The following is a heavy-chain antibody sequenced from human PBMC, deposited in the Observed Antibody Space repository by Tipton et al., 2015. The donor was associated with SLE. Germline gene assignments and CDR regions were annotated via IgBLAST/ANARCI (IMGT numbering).Heavy chain of an antibody. CDR3: ARAYSSLGAEYFQH. V-gene: IGHV4-34*01. D-gene: IGHD6-6*01. CDR1: GGSFSGYY. Sequence: TLSLTCAVYGGSFSGYYWSWIRQPPGKGLEWIGEINHRESTHYNPSLKSRVTISVDTSKNQFSLKLSSVTAADTAVYYCARAYSSLGAEYFQHWGQGTLVTVSS. J-gene: IGHJ1*01. CDR2: INHREST.